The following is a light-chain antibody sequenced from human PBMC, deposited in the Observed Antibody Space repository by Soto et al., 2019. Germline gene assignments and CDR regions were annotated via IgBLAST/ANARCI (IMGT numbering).Light chain of an antibody. V-gene: IGLV2-23*02. CDR2: EVS. J-gene: IGLJ1*01. CDR1: NSDVGSYNL. CDR3: SSYAGSNNLEV. Sequence: QSVPTQPASVSGAPGQSIPISCTGTNSDVGSYNLVSWYQQHPGKAPKLMIYEVSKRPSGVSNRFSGSKSGNTASLTISGLQAEDEADYYCSSYAGSNNLEVFGTGTKVTVL.